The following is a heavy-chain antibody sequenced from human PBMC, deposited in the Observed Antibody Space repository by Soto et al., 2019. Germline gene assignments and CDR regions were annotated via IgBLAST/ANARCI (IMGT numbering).Heavy chain of an antibody. CDR1: GFTFSSYG. J-gene: IGHJ4*02. D-gene: IGHD3-22*01. V-gene: IGHV3-30*18. CDR3: AKLVVVHSDY. Sequence: QVQLVESGGGVVQPGRSLRLSCAASGFTFSSYGMHWVRQAPGKGLEWVAVISYDGSNKYYADSVKGRFTISRDNSKNTLYLQMNSLRAEDTAVYYWAKLVVVHSDYWGQGTLVTVSS. CDR2: ISYDGSNK.